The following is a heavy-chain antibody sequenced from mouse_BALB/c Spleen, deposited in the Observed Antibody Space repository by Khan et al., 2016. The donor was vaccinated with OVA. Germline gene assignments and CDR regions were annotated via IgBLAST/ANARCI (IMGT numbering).Heavy chain of an antibody. CDR1: GYTFTSYW. Sequence: QVQLKQSGAELAKPGASVKMSCKASGYTFTSYWMHWVKQRPGQGLEWIGYINPSTGYTEYNQKFKDKATLTADKSSSTAYMQLSSLTSEDSAFYYCARKVHWYFDVWGAGTTVTVSS. V-gene: IGHV1-7*01. CDR2: INPSTGYT. CDR3: ARKVHWYFDV. J-gene: IGHJ1*01.